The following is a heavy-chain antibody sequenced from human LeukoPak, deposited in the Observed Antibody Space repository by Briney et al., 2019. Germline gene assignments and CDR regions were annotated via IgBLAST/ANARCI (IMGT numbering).Heavy chain of an antibody. Sequence: GGSLRLSCSASGFTFSGHAMHCVRQAPGKGLEYVSAISRSGDSIYYADSVKGRISITRDHSKNTLYLQMSSLRAEDTAVYYCVRGTYTAAHWGQGTLVTVSS. CDR3: VRGTYTAAH. V-gene: IGHV3-64D*06. D-gene: IGHD1-14*01. J-gene: IGHJ4*02. CDR2: ISRSGDSI. CDR1: GFTFSGHA.